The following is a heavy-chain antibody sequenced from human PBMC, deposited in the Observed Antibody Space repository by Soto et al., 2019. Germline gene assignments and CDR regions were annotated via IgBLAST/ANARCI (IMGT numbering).Heavy chain of an antibody. J-gene: IGHJ3*02. D-gene: IGHD3-10*01. V-gene: IGHV1-69*06. CDR3: ARVFYCSGNYYTGPSAFDI. CDR2: TSPVFNTA. CDR1: GGTLSDHG. Sequence: QVQLEQSGAEVKKPGSSVKVSCKASGGTLSDHGVAWLRQAPGQGLEWMGGTSPVFNTAKYAQKFQGRVTVTADKFTNIAYMDLSSLRSADTAFYFCARVFYCSGNYYTGPSAFDIWGQGTMVIVSS.